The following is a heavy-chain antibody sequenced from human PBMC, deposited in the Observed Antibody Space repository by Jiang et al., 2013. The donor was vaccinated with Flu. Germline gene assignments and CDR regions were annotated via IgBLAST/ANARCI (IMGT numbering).Heavy chain of an antibody. CDR3: ARDGPTGWAGYFYSMDV. CDR1: GYSFLGHY. J-gene: IGHJ6*02. V-gene: IGHV1-2*04. Sequence: KPGDSVKVSCEASGYSFLGHYMHWVRQAPGQGLEWMGWINPDSGKTNYAHKFQGWVTMTSDTSSSTVYMELSRLRSEDSAVYYCARDGPTGWAGYFYSMDVWGQGTTVTVSS. D-gene: IGHD6-19*01. CDR2: INPDSGKT.